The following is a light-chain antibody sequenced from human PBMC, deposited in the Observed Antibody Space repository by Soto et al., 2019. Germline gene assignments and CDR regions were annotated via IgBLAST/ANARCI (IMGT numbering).Light chain of an antibody. CDR1: SSNIGSNY. CDR3: ASWDDILHGPL. Sequence: QSVLTQPPSASGTPGQRVTISCSGSSSNIGSNYVYWYHQLPGTAPKLVIYRNNQRPSGVPDRISGSKSGTSASLAISGLRSADEGDYFCASWDDILHGPLFGGGTKLTVL. J-gene: IGLJ2*01. CDR2: RNN. V-gene: IGLV1-47*01.